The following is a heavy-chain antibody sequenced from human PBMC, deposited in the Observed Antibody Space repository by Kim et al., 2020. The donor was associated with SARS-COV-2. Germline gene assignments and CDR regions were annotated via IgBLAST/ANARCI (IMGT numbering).Heavy chain of an antibody. CDR1: GFTFSSYG. CDR3: AKDRDGSGMDYYYGMDV. V-gene: IGHV3-30*18. CDR2: ISYDGSNK. Sequence: GGSLRLSCAASGFTFSSYGMHWVRQAPGKGLEWVAVISYDGSNKYYADSVKGRFTISRDNSKNTLYLQMNSLRAEDTAVYYCAKDRDGSGMDYYYGMDVWGQGTTVTVSS. D-gene: IGHD3-10*01. J-gene: IGHJ6*02.